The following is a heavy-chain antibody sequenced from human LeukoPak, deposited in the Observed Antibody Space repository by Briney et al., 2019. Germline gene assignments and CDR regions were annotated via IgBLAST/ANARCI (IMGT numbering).Heavy chain of an antibody. D-gene: IGHD6-13*01. Sequence: PSETLSLTCTVSGGSISNGAYYWSWIRQPPEKGLEWIGYIYHSGSTYYNPSLKSRVTISVDTSKNQFSLKLSSVTAADTAVYYCARLYKSIAAAASVYYFDYWGQGTLVTVSS. V-gene: IGHV4-30-2*01. CDR1: GGSISNGAYY. CDR3: ARLYKSIAAAASVYYFDY. J-gene: IGHJ4*02. CDR2: IYHSGST.